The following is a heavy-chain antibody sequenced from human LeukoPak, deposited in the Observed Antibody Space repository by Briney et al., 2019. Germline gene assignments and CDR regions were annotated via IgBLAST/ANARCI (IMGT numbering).Heavy chain of an antibody. J-gene: IGHJ5*02. CDR1: GLTVSNNY. CDR3: ARDKDA. Sequence: GGSQRLSCVVSGLTVSNNYMSWVRQAPGKGLEWVSDIYSDGTTRNADSVKGRFTISRDNSKNTVYLQMDSLRAEDTAVYYCARDKDAWGQGTLVTVSS. CDR2: IYSDGTT. V-gene: IGHV3-66*01.